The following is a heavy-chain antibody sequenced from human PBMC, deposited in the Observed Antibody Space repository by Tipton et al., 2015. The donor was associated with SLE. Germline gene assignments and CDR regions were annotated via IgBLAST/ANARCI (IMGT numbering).Heavy chain of an antibody. D-gene: IGHD2-15*01. CDR2: ISSSGDAP. V-gene: IGHV3-23*01. CDR1: GFTLSNYV. J-gene: IGHJ4*02. CDR3: ATPGGRGFSPWDN. Sequence: SLRLSCAASGFTLSNYVMNWVRQAPGKGLEWVSVISSSGDAPYYADSVRGRFTISRDNSKNTLYLQMNGLRAEDTAVYHCATPGGRGFSPWDNWGPETLVTVSS.